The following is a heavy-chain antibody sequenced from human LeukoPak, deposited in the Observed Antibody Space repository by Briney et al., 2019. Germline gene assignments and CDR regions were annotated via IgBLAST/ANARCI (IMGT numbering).Heavy chain of an antibody. V-gene: IGHV4-39*01. CDR1: GGSISSSSYY. J-gene: IGHJ4*02. CDR2: IYYSGST. Sequence: ETLSLTCTVSGGSISSSSYYWGWIRQPPGKGLEWIGSIYYSGSTYYNPSLKSRVTISVDTSKNQFSLKLSSVTAADTAVYYCARLPSSGWGYYFDYWGQGTLVSVSS. D-gene: IGHD6-19*01. CDR3: ARLPSSGWGYYFDY.